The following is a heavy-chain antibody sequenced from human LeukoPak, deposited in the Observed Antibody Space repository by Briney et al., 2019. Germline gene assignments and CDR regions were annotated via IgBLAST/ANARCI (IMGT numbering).Heavy chain of an antibody. CDR1: GFTFDDYG. CDR2: INWNGGST. Sequence: GGSLRLSCAASGFTFDDYGMSWVRQAPGKGLEWVSGINWNGGSTGYADSVKGRFTISRDNAKNSLYLQVNSLRAEDTALYYCARDLGSSWYVHYYYYMDVWGKGTTVTVSS. V-gene: IGHV3-20*04. CDR3: ARDLGSSWYVHYYYYMDV. J-gene: IGHJ6*03. D-gene: IGHD6-13*01.